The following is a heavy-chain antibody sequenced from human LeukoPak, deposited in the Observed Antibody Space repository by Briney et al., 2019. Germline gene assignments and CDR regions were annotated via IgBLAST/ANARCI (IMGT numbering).Heavy chain of an antibody. Sequence: GGSLRLSYAASGFTFSSYAMSWVRQAPGKGLEWVSAISGSGGSTYYADSVKGRFTISRDNSKNTLYLQMNSLRAEDTAVYYCAKKINSSSSRAFDYWGQGTLVTVSS. J-gene: IGHJ4*02. CDR3: AKKINSSSSRAFDY. V-gene: IGHV3-23*01. D-gene: IGHD6-6*01. CDR1: GFTFSSYA. CDR2: ISGSGGST.